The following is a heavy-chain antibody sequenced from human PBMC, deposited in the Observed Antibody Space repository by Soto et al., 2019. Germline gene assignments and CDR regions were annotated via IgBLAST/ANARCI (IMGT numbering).Heavy chain of an antibody. Sequence: QVQLVQSGAEVKKPGASVKVSCKASGYMFSTYDINWVRQAPGQGLEWMGWLNPNSGNTGYAQKFQGRVTMTRNTSINTAYMDLSSLGSDDTAVYYGARDHRYNWKDEGWFDPWGQGTLVTVSS. CDR3: ARDHRYNWKDEGWFDP. CDR1: GYMFSTYD. J-gene: IGHJ5*02. D-gene: IGHD1-20*01. V-gene: IGHV1-8*01. CDR2: LNPNSGNT.